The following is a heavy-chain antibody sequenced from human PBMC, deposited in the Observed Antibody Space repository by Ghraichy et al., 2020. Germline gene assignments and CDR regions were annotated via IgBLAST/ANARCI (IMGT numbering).Heavy chain of an antibody. V-gene: IGHV1-3*01. CDR1: GYTFTSYA. D-gene: IGHD5-18*01. CDR2: INAGNGNT. J-gene: IGHJ6*03. CDR3: ARDTDTAMVSYYYMDV. Sequence: ASVKVSCKASGYTFTSYAMHWVRQAPGQRLEWMGWINAGNGNTKYSQKFQGRVTITRDTSASTAYMELSSLRSEDTAVYYCARDTDTAMVSYYYMDVWGKGTTVTVSS.